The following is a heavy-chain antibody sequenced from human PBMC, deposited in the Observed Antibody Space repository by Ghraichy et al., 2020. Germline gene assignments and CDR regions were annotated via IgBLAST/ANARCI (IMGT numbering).Heavy chain of an antibody. CDR2: ISCSSSTI. CDR1: GFTFSSYS. Sequence: GGSLRLSCAASGFTFSSYSMNWVRQAPGKGLEWVSYISCSSSTIYYADSVKGRFTISRDNAKNSLYLQMIGLRDEDTAVYYCVRERFYYDSSGRYSFDYWGQGTLVTVSS. V-gene: IGHV3-48*02. CDR3: VRERFYYDSSGRYSFDY. J-gene: IGHJ4*02. D-gene: IGHD3-22*01.